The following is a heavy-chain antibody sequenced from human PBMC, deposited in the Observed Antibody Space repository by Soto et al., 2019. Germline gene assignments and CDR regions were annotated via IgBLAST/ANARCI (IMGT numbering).Heavy chain of an antibody. CDR3: AKDRAGFIMGSGAFDI. D-gene: IGHD3-10*01. CDR1: GGSISSGGYY. CDR2: IYNSGST. V-gene: IGHV4-31*03. Sequence: QVQLQESGPGLVKPSQTLSLTCTVSGGSISSGGYYWSWIRQHPGKGLEWIGYIYNSGSTYYNPSLKSRFSISLDTSKNQFSLKLSSVTAADTAVYYCAKDRAGFIMGSGAFDIWGQGTMVTVSS. J-gene: IGHJ3*02.